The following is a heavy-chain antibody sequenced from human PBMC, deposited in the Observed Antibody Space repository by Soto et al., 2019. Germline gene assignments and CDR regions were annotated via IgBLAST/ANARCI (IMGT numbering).Heavy chain of an antibody. V-gene: IGHV3-9*01. D-gene: IGHD5-12*01. Sequence: EVQLVESGGGLVQPGRSLRLSCAASGFTFDDYTMHWVRQAPGKGLEWVSGITWKSGNIGYADSVKGRFTISRDNSKNSLYLQMNSLRAEDTAFSSWAKEGRDGYNFGDFDYWGQGTQVTVSS. CDR1: GFTFDDYT. CDR3: AKEGRDGYNFGDFDY. CDR2: ITWKSGNI. J-gene: IGHJ4*02.